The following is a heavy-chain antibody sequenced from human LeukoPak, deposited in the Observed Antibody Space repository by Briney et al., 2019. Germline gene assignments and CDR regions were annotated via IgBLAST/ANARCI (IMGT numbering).Heavy chain of an antibody. D-gene: IGHD3-9*01. CDR2: ISGSGGST. Sequence: GGSLRLSCAASGFTLSSYAMSWVRQAPGKGLEWVSAISGSGGSTYYADSVKGRFTISRDNSKNTLYLQMNSLRAEDTAVYYCAKNTAYYDILTGPFDYWGQGTLVTVSS. CDR3: AKNTAYYDILTGPFDY. CDR1: GFTLSSYA. V-gene: IGHV3-23*01. J-gene: IGHJ4*02.